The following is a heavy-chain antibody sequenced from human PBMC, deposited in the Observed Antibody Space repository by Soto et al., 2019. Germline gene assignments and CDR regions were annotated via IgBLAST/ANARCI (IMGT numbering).Heavy chain of an antibody. J-gene: IGHJ4*02. CDR2: IYYRGTT. V-gene: IGHV4-39*01. Sequence: SETLSLTCTVSGGPISSSNYYWGWIRQPPGKGLEWIASIYYRGTTYYKPSLKSRVTISVDTSKNQFSLKMYSVTAADTAVYYCAKRLDNSGWYSSFDYWGRGTLVTVSS. D-gene: IGHD6-13*01. CDR1: GGPISSSNYY. CDR3: AKRLDNSGWYSSFDY.